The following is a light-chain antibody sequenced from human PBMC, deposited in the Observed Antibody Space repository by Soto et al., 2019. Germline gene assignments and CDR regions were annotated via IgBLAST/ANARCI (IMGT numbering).Light chain of an antibody. V-gene: IGKV3-20*01. J-gene: IGKJ2*01. CDR1: PSVSSSY. CDR2: GAS. Sequence: EIVLTQSPGTLSLSPGERATLSCRASPSVSSSYLAWYQQKPGQAPRLLIYGASSRATGIPDRFSGSGSGTDFTLTISRLEPEDFAVYYCQQYGSSPYTFGQGTKLEMK. CDR3: QQYGSSPYT.